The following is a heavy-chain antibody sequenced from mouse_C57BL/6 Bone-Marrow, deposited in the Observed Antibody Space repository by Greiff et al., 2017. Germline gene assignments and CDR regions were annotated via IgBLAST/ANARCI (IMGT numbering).Heavy chain of an antibody. CDR2: ISDGGSYT. CDR3: ARDDVVSHFDY. Sequence: VQLKESGGGLVKPGGSLKLSCAASGFTFSSYAMSWVRQTPEKRLEWVATISDGGSYTYYPDNVKGRFTISRDNAKNNLYLQMSHLKSEDTAMYYCARDDVVSHFDYWGQGTTLTVSS. CDR1: GFTFSSYA. D-gene: IGHD1-1*01. V-gene: IGHV5-4*01. J-gene: IGHJ2*01.